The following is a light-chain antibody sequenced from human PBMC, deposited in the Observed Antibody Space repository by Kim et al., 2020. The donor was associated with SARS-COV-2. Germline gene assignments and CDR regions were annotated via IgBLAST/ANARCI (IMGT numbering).Light chain of an antibody. CDR2: QTS. CDR1: HYVSVW. Sequence: DIQMTQFPSTVSASVGDRVTITCRASHYVSVWLAWYQQKPGRAPKLLIYQTSSLESGVPSRFSGSGSGTEFSLTISSLQPDDFATYYCQQYNSFPWTFGQGTKVDI. V-gene: IGKV1-5*03. J-gene: IGKJ1*01. CDR3: QQYNSFPWT.